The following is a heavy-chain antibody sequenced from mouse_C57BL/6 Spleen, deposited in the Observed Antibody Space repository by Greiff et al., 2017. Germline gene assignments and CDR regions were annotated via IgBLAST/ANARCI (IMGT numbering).Heavy chain of an antibody. CDR2: IYPGDGDT. D-gene: IGHD1-1*01. J-gene: IGHJ2*01. Sequence: VKLMESGAELVKPGASVKISCKASGYAFSSYWMNWVKQRPGKGLEWIGQIYPGDGDTNYNGKFKGKATLTADKSSSTAYMQLSSLTTEDSAVYFCARSGTTVVATDVLFDYWGQGTTLTVSS. CDR3: ARSGTTVVATDVLFDY. V-gene: IGHV1-80*01. CDR1: GYAFSSYW.